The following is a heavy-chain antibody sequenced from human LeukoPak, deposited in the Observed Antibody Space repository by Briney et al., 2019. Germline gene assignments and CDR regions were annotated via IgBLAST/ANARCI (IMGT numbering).Heavy chain of an antibody. Sequence: ASVKVSCKASGYTFSNYGISWVRQATGRGLEWMGWISGQTGKTKQAQKFQGRITLTTDSATNTAYMELRSLTSDDTAVYYCARDLAFPGSYGSAEFYFDLWGQGALVTVSS. D-gene: IGHD1-26*01. CDR2: ISGQTGKT. J-gene: IGHJ4*02. CDR3: ARDLAFPGSYGSAEFYFDL. V-gene: IGHV1-18*01. CDR1: GYTFSNYG.